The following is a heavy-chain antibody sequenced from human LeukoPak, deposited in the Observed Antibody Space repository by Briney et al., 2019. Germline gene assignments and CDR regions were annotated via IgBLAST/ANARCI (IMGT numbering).Heavy chain of an antibody. V-gene: IGHV3-72*01. D-gene: IGHD1-14*01. J-gene: IGHJ6*03. Sequence: GGSLRLSCAVSGFTLSDHYMDWVRQAPGKGLEWVGRTRNRAKSYATEYAASVKGRFTVSRGDSQNSLFLQMNSLKTEDTAVYYCARAGTIWNNYHIMDVWGKGTTVTVSS. CDR2: TRNRAKSYAT. CDR1: GFTLSDHY. CDR3: ARAGTIWNNYHIMDV.